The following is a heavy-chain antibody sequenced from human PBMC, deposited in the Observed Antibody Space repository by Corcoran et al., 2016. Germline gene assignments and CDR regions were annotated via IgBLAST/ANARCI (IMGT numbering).Heavy chain of an antibody. Sequence: QVTLRESGPALVKPTQTLTLTCTFSGFSLSTSGMCVSWIRQPPGNALEWLALIDWDDDKYYSTSLKTRLTISKDTSKNQVVLTMTNMDPVETATYYCARIEGGYDSSGPLDYWGQGTLVTVSS. J-gene: IGHJ4*02. D-gene: IGHD3-22*01. CDR1: GFSLSTSGMC. CDR2: IDWDDDK. CDR3: ARIEGGYDSSGPLDY. V-gene: IGHV2-70*01.